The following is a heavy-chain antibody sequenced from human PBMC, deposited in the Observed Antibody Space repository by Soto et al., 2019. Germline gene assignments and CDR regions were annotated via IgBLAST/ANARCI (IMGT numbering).Heavy chain of an antibody. CDR1: GGSISSGGYY. CDR3: ARAGGNYFRFRQNFDY. J-gene: IGHJ4*02. CDR2: IYYSGST. V-gene: IGHV4-31*03. Sequence: SETLSLTCTVSGGSISSGGYYWSWIRQHPGKGLEWIGYIYYSGSTYYNPSLKSRVTISADTSKNQFSLKLSSVTAADTAVYYCARAGGNYFRFRQNFDYWGQGTPVTVSS. D-gene: IGHD4-4*01.